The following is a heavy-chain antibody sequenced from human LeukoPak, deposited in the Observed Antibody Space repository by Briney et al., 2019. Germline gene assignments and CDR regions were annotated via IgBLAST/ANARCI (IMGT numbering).Heavy chain of an antibody. J-gene: IGHJ4*02. CDR3: ARESGSDDFWSGLDDY. Sequence: ASVKVSCKASGYTFTGYYRHWVRQAPGQGLEWMGWNNPNSGGTNYAQKFQGRVTMTRDTSISTAYMELSRLRSDDTAVYYCARESGSDDFWSGLDDYWGQGTLVTVSS. CDR1: GYTFTGYY. CDR2: NNPNSGGT. D-gene: IGHD3-3*01. V-gene: IGHV1-2*02.